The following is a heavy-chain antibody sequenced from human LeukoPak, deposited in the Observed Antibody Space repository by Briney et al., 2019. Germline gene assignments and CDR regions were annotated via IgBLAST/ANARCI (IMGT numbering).Heavy chain of an antibody. CDR3: ASAVWGTAMVIVY. J-gene: IGHJ4*02. V-gene: IGHV3-7*01. CDR2: IKQDGSEK. D-gene: IGHD5-18*01. CDR1: GFSFSYYG. Sequence: GRSLRLSCAASGFSFSYYGIHWVRQAPGKGLEWVANIKQDGSEKYYVDSVKGRFTISRDNAKNSLYLQMNSLRAEDTAVYYCASAVWGTAMVIVYWGQGTLVTVSS.